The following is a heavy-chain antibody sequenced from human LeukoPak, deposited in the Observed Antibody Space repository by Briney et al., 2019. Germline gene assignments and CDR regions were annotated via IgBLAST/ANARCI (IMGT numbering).Heavy chain of an antibody. V-gene: IGHV1-8*01. CDR2: MNPNSDNT. Sequence: ASVKVSCKASGDTFTTYDINWVRQATGQGREWMGWMNPNSDNTGYTQKYQGRVHMTRNTSISTAYMELSSLRSEDTAVYYCARGRGSGHKENWFDPWGQGTLVSVSS. D-gene: IGHD6-19*01. CDR3: ARGRGSGHKENWFDP. CDR1: GDTFTTYD. J-gene: IGHJ5*02.